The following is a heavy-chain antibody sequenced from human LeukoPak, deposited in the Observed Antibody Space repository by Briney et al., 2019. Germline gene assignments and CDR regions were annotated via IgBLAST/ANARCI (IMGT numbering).Heavy chain of an antibody. CDR2: ISYDGSNK. V-gene: IGHV3-30-3*01. Sequence: GRSLRLSCAASGFTFSSYAMHWVRQAPGKGLEWVAVISYDGSNKYYADSVKGRFTISRDNSKNTLYLQMNSLRAEDTAVYYCARDLKVTYPDYWGQGTLVTVSS. CDR1: GFTFSSYA. CDR3: ARDLKVTYPDY. J-gene: IGHJ4*02. D-gene: IGHD2-21*02.